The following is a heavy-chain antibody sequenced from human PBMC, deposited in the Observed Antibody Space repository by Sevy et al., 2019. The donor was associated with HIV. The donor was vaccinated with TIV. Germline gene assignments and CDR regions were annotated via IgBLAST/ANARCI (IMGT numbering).Heavy chain of an antibody. CDR2: IKRKIDGEAT. D-gene: IGHD3-22*01. Sequence: GGSLRLSCAVSGFTFNNAWMNWVRQAPGTGLQWVGLIKRKIDGEATDYAAPLKGRFTISRDDSKNTLYLQMNSLQIEDTAVYYCATAPGYYDSAPFDYWDPGTLVTVSS. CDR3: ATAPGYYDSAPFDY. J-gene: IGHJ4*02. V-gene: IGHV3-15*01. CDR1: GFTFNNAW.